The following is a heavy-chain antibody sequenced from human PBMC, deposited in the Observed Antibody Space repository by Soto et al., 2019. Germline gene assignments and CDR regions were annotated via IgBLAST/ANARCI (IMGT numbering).Heavy chain of an antibody. D-gene: IGHD2-21*02. CDR3: AHGPAMTSFYY. CDR1: GFSLTTSGVA. CDR2: IYWDDDK. V-gene: IGHV2-5*02. Sequence: SGPTLVNPTQTLTLTCTFSGFSLTTSGVAVGWIRQPPGKALEWLALIYWDDDKRYSPSLNNRLTITKDTSKNQVVLTMTNMDPVDTATYDCAHGPAMTSFYYWGQGIMVTVSS. J-gene: IGHJ4*02.